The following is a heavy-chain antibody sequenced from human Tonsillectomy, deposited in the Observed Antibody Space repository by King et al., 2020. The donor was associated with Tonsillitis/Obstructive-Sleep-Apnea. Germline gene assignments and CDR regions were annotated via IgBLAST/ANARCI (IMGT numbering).Heavy chain of an antibody. D-gene: IGHD6-13*01. CDR1: GGSISSYY. CDR3: ARDQGAAAGTDYYYGMDV. Sequence: VQLQESGPGLVKPSETLSLTCTVSGGSISSYYWSWIRQPPGKGLEWIGYIYYSGSTNYNPSLTSRVTIPVDTSKNQFSLKLSSVTAADTAVYYCARDQGAAAGTDYYYGMDVWGQGTTVTVSS. CDR2: IYYSGST. V-gene: IGHV4-59*01. J-gene: IGHJ6*02.